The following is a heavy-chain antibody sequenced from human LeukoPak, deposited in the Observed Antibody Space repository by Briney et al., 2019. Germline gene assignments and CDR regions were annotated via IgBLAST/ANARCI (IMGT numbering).Heavy chain of an antibody. V-gene: IGHV1-2*02. CDR2: INPNTGAT. CDR3: ARDRVGSGWPRPYYFEI. Sequence: ASVNVSCKPSVYTFTGYYLHWVRQAPGQGPEWMGWINPNTGATMYSQKFQGRVTMTRDTSVSTGYMELRSLTSDDSAVYYCARDRVGSGWPRPYYFEIWGQGTLVTVSS. J-gene: IGHJ4*02. CDR1: VYTFTGYY. D-gene: IGHD6-19*01.